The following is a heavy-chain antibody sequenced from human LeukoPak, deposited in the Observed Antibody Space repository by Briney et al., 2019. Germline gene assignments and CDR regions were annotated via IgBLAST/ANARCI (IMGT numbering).Heavy chain of an antibody. J-gene: IGHJ4*02. D-gene: IGHD1-26*01. Sequence: SETLSLTCSVSGGSIGGYFWSWIRQPPGKGLEWIGDIDISGSTRYNPSLESRLTISLDTSKKQISLKLRSVAAADTAMYYCARQAHTPLWEFDYWGQGTLVTVSS. V-gene: IGHV4-4*09. CDR2: IDISGST. CDR1: GGSIGGYF. CDR3: ARQAHTPLWEFDY.